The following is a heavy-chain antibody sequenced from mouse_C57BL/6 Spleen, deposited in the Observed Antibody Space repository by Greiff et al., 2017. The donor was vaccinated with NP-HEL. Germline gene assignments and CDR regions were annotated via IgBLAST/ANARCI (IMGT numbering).Heavy chain of an antibody. CDR1: GYTFTSYW. CDR3: AMDSSGYNSAMDY. V-gene: IGHV1-64*01. D-gene: IGHD3-2*02. Sequence: QVQLQQPGAELVKPGASVKLSCKASGYTFTSYWMHWVKQRPGQGLEWIGMIHPNSGSTNYNEKFKSKATLTVDKSSSTAYMQLSSLTSEDSAVYYCAMDSSGYNSAMDYWGQGTSVTVSS. J-gene: IGHJ4*01. CDR2: IHPNSGST.